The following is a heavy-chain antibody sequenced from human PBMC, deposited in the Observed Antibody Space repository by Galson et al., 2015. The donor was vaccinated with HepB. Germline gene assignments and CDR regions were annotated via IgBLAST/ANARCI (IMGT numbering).Heavy chain of an antibody. CDR3: ARERVVITPTGMDV. J-gene: IGHJ6*02. CDR1: GLSFSDYN. Sequence: LRLSCAASGLSFSDYNMNWIRQAPGKGLEWVSYITSSATTIYYADSVQGRFTISRDNAKNSLYLQMNSLRAEDTAVYYCARERVVITPTGMDVWGRGTTVTVSS. D-gene: IGHD3-22*01. CDR2: ITSSATTI. V-gene: IGHV3-11*01.